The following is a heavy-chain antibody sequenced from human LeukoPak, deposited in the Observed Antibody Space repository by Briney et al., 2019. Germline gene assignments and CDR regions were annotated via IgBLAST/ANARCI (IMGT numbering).Heavy chain of an antibody. Sequence: SETLSLTCAVYGGSFRGYHWSWTRQPPGKGLEWIGEINHSGSTNYNPSLKSRVTISVDTSKNQFSLKLSSVTAADTAVYYCARQRQYTSSVDPWGQGTLVTVSS. V-gene: IGHV4-34*01. CDR2: INHSGST. J-gene: IGHJ5*02. CDR1: GGSFRGYH. D-gene: IGHD6-6*01. CDR3: ARQRQYTSSVDP.